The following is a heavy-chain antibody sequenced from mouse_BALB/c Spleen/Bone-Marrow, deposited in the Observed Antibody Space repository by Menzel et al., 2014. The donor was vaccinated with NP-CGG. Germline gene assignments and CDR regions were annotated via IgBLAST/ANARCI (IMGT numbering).Heavy chain of an antibody. D-gene: IGHD2-14*01. V-gene: IGHV1S130*01. CDR3: ARHYRFACYFDY. J-gene: IGHJ2*01. CDR1: GYTFTSSW. Sequence: QVQLQQSGSVLVRPGASVKLSCKASGYTFTSSWMHWAKQRPGQGLEWIGEIHPNSGNTNYNEKFKGKATLTVDTSSSTAYVNLRSLTSEDSAVYYCARHYRFACYFDYWGQGTTLTVSS. CDR2: IHPNSGNT.